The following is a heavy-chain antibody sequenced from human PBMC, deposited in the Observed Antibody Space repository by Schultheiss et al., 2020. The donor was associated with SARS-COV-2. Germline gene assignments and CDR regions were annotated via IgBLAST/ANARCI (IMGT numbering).Heavy chain of an antibody. J-gene: IGHJ4*02. CDR3: ASSVVTGGAYDF. Sequence: GGSLRLSCAASGFTFSSYGMHWVRQAPGKGLEWVAVISYDGSNKYYADSVKGRFTISRDNSKNTLYLQMNSLRAEDTAVYYCASSVVTGGAYDFWGQGTQVTVSS. V-gene: IGHV3-30*03. CDR2: ISYDGSNK. D-gene: IGHD3/OR15-3a*01. CDR1: GFTFSSYG.